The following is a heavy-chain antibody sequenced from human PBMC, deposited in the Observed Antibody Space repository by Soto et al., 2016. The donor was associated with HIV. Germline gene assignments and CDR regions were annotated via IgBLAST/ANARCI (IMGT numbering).Heavy chain of an antibody. D-gene: IGHD3-16*01. J-gene: IGHJ4*02. V-gene: IGHV3-23*01. CDR1: GFIFTDYT. CDR2: IRDASEDDTT. Sequence: EVQLLESGGGLVQPGGSLRLSCAASGFIFTDYTMNWVRQTPGKGLEWVSAIRDASEDDTTYCADFVKGRFTVSRDNLKNTMYLQMNSLRAEDTAIYYCAKDSGRGGEDYWGQGTLVTVSS. CDR3: AKDSGRGGEDY.